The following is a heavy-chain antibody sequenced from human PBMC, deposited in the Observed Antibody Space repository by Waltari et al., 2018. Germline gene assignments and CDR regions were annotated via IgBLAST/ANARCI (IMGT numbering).Heavy chain of an antibody. J-gene: IGHJ3*02. V-gene: IGHV1-8*03. CDR1: GYTFTSYD. CDR2: VKPKKGNT. CDR3: ASGYRSGWDAFDI. D-gene: IGHD6-19*01. Sequence: QVQLVQSGDEVKKPGASVKVSCRASGYTFTSYDINWVRQATGQGLEWMVWVKPKKGNTGFSQKFQGRVNISRSTSISTAFMELSSLRSEETAVYYCASGYRSGWDAFDIWGQGTMVTVSS.